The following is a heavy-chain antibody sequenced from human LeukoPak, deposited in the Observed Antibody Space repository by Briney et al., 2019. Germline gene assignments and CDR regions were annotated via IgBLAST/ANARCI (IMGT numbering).Heavy chain of an antibody. Sequence: GASVKVSCKASGYTFTSYDINWVRQATGRGLEWIGWMNPNSGNTGYAQKFQGRVTMTRNTSISTAYMELSSLRSEDTAVYYCARFDYDFWSGYYQAFDIWGQGTMVTVSS. D-gene: IGHD3-3*01. V-gene: IGHV1-8*01. J-gene: IGHJ3*02. CDR1: GYTFTSYD. CDR2: MNPNSGNT. CDR3: ARFDYDFWSGYYQAFDI.